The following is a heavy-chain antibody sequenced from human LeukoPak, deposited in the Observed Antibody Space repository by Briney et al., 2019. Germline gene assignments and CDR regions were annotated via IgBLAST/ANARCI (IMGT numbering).Heavy chain of an antibody. CDR1: GFTFDDYA. CDR2: ISWNSGSI. V-gene: IGHV3-9*01. Sequence: GGSLRLSCAASGFTFDDYAMHWVRQAPGKGLEWVSGISWNSGSIGYADSVKGRFTISRDNAKNSLYLQMNSLRAEDTALYYCAKDIRHYGSGSPPQAFDYWGQGTLVTVSS. J-gene: IGHJ4*02. D-gene: IGHD3-10*01. CDR3: AKDIRHYGSGSPPQAFDY.